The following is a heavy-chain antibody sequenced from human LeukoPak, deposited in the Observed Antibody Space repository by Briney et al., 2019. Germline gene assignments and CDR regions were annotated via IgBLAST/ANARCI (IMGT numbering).Heavy chain of an antibody. J-gene: IGHJ4*02. Sequence: ASVKVSCKASGYTFTSYGISWVRQAPGQGLEWMGWISTYNGDTNYAQKLQGRVTMTTDTSTSTAYMELRSLRSDDTAVYYCAREGLGELTLDYWGQGTLVTVSS. D-gene: IGHD3-16*01. CDR1: GYTFTSYG. V-gene: IGHV1-18*01. CDR3: AREGLGELTLDY. CDR2: ISTYNGDT.